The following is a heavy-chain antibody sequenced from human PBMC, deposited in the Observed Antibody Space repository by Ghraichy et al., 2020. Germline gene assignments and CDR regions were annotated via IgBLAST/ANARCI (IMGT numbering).Heavy chain of an antibody. Sequence: GGSLRLSCAASEFTFSDNYMSWIRQAPGKGLEWVSYISSSGSTIYYADSVKGRFTISRDNAKNSLYLQMNSLRAEDTAVYYCARRRDPTYYDFWSGSFDYWGQGTLVTVSS. CDR3: ARRRDPTYYDFWSGSFDY. CDR1: EFTFSDNY. D-gene: IGHD3-3*01. CDR2: ISSSGSTI. J-gene: IGHJ4*02. V-gene: IGHV3-11*01.